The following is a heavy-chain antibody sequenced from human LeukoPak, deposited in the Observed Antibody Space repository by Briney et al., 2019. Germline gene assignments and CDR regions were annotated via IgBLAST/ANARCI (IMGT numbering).Heavy chain of an antibody. CDR3: ARLTAGDIVVVPAAMPDY. Sequence: GESLKISCKGSGYSFTSYWIGWVRQMPGKGLEWMGIIYPGDSDTRYSPSFQGQVTISADKSISTAYLQWSSLKASDTAMYYYARLTAGDIVVVPAAMPDYWGQGTLVTVSS. J-gene: IGHJ4*02. D-gene: IGHD2-2*01. CDR2: IYPGDSDT. V-gene: IGHV5-51*01. CDR1: GYSFTSYW.